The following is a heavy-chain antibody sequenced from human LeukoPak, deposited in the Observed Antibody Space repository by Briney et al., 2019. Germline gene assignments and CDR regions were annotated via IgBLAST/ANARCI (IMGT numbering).Heavy chain of an antibody. Sequence: PGGSLRLSCSASGLTFSTNAMTWVRQAPGRGLEWVSTIGTSGSDTYYADSVKGRFIISRDNAKNSLYLQMNSLRAEDTALYYCTKDSGGLRYFDWLPFDYWGQGTLVTVSS. V-gene: IGHV3-23*01. CDR1: GLTFSTNA. CDR3: TKDSGGLRYFDWLPFDY. CDR2: IGTSGSDT. D-gene: IGHD3-9*01. J-gene: IGHJ4*02.